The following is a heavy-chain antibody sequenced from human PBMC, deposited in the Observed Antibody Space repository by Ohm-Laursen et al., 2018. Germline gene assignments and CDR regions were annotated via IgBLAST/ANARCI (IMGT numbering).Heavy chain of an antibody. CDR2: ISGSGGST. CDR1: GFTFSSYA. Sequence: SLRLSCAASGFTFSSYAMSWVRQAPGKGLEWVSAISGSGGSTYYADSVKGRFTISRDNSKNTLYLQMNSLRVEDTAVYYCTKGLSGGTGHGNWFDPWGQGTLVIVSS. CDR3: TKGLSGGTGHGNWFDP. V-gene: IGHV3-23*01. J-gene: IGHJ5*02. D-gene: IGHD3-10*01.